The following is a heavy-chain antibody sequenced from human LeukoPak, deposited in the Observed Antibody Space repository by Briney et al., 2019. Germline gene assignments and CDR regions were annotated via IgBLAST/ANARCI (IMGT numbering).Heavy chain of an antibody. CDR2: MNPNSGNT. CDR1: GYTFTSYD. J-gene: IGHJ4*02. D-gene: IGHD2-15*01. V-gene: IGHV1-8*03. Sequence: GASVKVSCKASGYTFTSYDINWVRQATGQGLEWMGWMNPNSGNTGYAQKFQGRVTITRNTSISTAYVELSSLRSEDTAVYYCARGAGRAATGYYFDYWGQGTLVTVSS. CDR3: ARGAGRAATGYYFDY.